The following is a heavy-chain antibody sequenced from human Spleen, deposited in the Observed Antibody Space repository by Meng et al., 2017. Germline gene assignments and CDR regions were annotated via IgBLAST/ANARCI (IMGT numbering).Heavy chain of an antibody. CDR2: ISTSGNTI. Sequence: QIQLVESGGGVVQPGGSLRLSCATSGFTFTDYAMHWVRQAPGKGLEWISYISTSGNTIYYTDSVKGRFTISRDNAKNSLYLQMNSLRAEDTAVYYCASGGHYFGSWGQGSLVTVSS. CDR3: ASGGHYFGS. V-gene: IGHV3-11*01. D-gene: IGHD3-16*01. J-gene: IGHJ4*02. CDR1: GFTFTDYA.